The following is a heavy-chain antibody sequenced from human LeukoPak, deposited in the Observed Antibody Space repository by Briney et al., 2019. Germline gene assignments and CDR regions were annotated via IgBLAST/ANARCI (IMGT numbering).Heavy chain of an antibody. V-gene: IGHV3-48*02. CDR2: ISSSRSTV. CDR1: GFTFSNYN. J-gene: IGHJ4*02. Sequence: PGGSLRLSCAASGFTFSNYNMNWVRQAPGKGLEWVSYISSSRSTVYYADSVKGRFTISRDNAKNSLYLQMNSLRDDDTAVYFCARELGWGQETLVTVSS. CDR3: ARELG.